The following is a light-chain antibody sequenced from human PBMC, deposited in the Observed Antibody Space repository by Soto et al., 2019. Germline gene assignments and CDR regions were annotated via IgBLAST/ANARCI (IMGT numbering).Light chain of an antibody. J-gene: IGKJ2*01. V-gene: IGKV1-39*01. CDR1: QSISSN. CDR3: QQSYSIPYT. CDR2: AAS. Sequence: DIQMTQSASSLSASVGDRVTITCRASQSISSNLNWHQQKQGKAPKVLIYAASSLQSGVPSRFSGSGSGTDFTLAISSLQPEDFATYYCQQSYSIPYTFGQGTKLEL.